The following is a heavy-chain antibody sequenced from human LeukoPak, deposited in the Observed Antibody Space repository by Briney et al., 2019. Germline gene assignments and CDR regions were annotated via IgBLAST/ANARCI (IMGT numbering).Heavy chain of an antibody. Sequence: ASVNVSCRASGYTFTGYYMHWVRQAPGQGLEWMGWINPNSGGTNYAQKFQGRVTMTRDTSISTAYMELSRLRFDDTAVYYCAREDPVWSGYQWGQGTLVTVSS. CDR2: INPNSGGT. CDR1: GYTFTGYY. V-gene: IGHV1-2*02. J-gene: IGHJ4*02. D-gene: IGHD3-3*01. CDR3: AREDPVWSGYQ.